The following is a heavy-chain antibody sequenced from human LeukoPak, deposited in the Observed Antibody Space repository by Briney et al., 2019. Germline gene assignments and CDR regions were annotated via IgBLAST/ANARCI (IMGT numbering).Heavy chain of an antibody. J-gene: IGHJ5*02. D-gene: IGHD6-19*01. Sequence: GASVKVSCKASGYTFTSYAMHWVRQAPGQRLEWMGWINAGNGNTKYSQKFQGRVTITRDTSASTAYMELSSLRSEDTAVYYCARKASYSSGWYASNYNWFDPWGQGTLVTVSS. V-gene: IGHV1-3*01. CDR2: INAGNGNT. CDR3: ARKASYSSGWYASNYNWFDP. CDR1: GYTFTSYA.